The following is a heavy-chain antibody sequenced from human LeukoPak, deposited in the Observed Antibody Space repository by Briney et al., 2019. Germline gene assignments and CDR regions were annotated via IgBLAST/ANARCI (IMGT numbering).Heavy chain of an antibody. CDR2: TNSDGSYT. V-gene: IGHV3-74*01. CDR1: RFTLSSYW. J-gene: IGHJ4*02. CDR3: AKAGHYGSGSYYSDY. D-gene: IGHD3-10*01. Sequence: GGSLRLSCVTSRFTLSSYWMNWVRQAPGKGLVWVARTNSDGSYTDYADSVKGRFTASKDNSKNTLYLQMSSLRAGDTAVYYCAKAGHYGSGSYYSDYWGRGTLVTVSP.